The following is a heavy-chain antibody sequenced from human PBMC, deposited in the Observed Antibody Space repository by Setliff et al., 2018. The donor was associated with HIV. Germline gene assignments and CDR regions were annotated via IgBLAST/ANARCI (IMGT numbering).Heavy chain of an antibody. CDR1: GFTFSDYY. Sequence: ASVKVSCKASGFTFSDYYMYWVRQAPGQGLEWMGWVRPYNADKNYAQKFQGRVTMTSDTSISTAYLELSGLTSDDTAIYYCARDRAYCSSGSCYRPLVYYFYYMDVWGTGTTVTVSS. D-gene: IGHD2-15*01. CDR3: ARDRAYCSSGSCYRPLVYYFYYMDV. V-gene: IGHV1-2*02. J-gene: IGHJ6*03. CDR2: VRPYNADK.